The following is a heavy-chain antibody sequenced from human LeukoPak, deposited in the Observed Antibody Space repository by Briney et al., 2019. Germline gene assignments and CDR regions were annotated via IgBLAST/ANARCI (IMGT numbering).Heavy chain of an antibody. CDR2: INTNTGNP. CDR1: GYTFSSYA. V-gene: IGHV7-4-1*02. Sequence: ASVKVSCKASGYTFSSYAMNWVRQAPGQGLEWMGWINTNTGNPTYAQVFTGRFVFSLDNSVSTAYLQISSLEAEDTATYYCARGGSGSHLLFDYWGQGTLVTVSS. J-gene: IGHJ4*02. D-gene: IGHD1-26*01. CDR3: ARGGSGSHLLFDY.